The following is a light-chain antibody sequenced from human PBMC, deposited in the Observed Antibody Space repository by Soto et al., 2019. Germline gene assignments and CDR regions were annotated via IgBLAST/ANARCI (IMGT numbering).Light chain of an antibody. J-gene: IGKJ3*01. CDR2: DAS. V-gene: IGKV3-11*01. CDR1: QAVSSN. Sequence: DIVFTQSPATLSFSPGERATLSCRASQAVSSNLAWYQQKPGQAPRLLIYDASNRATGIPARFSASGSGTNFSLTISSLEPEAFPVYYCQQRTDWPPTFGPGTKVDIK. CDR3: QQRTDWPPT.